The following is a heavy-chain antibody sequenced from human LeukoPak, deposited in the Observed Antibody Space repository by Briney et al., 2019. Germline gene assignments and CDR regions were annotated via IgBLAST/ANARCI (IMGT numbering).Heavy chain of an antibody. D-gene: IGHD7-27*01. V-gene: IGHV2-5*01. Sequence: SGPTLVKPTQTLTLTCTFSGFSLSTSGVGVGRIRQPPGKALEWLALIYWNDDKRYSPSLKSRLTITKDTSKNQVVLTMTNMDPVDTATYYCARTGTVARFDYWGQGTLVTVSS. CDR1: GFSLSTSGVG. CDR2: IYWNDDK. J-gene: IGHJ4*02. CDR3: ARTGTVARFDY.